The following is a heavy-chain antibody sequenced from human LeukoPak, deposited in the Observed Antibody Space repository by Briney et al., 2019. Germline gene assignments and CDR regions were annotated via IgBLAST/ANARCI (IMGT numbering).Heavy chain of an antibody. CDR3: ASIAVAGSSSDY. D-gene: IGHD6-19*01. V-gene: IGHV3-9*01. CDR1: GFTFDDYA. CDR2: ISWNSGSI. Sequence: PGRSLRLPCAASGFTFDDYAMHWVRQAPGKGLEWVSGISWNSGSIGYADSVEGRFTISRDNAKNSLYLQMNSLRAEDTALYYCASIAVAGSSSDYWGQGTLVTVSS. J-gene: IGHJ4*02.